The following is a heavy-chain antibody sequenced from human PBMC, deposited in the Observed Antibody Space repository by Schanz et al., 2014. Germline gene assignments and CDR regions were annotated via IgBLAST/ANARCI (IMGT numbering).Heavy chain of an antibody. CDR3: ARGYSNIWSPMAY. Sequence: QVQLVESGGGVVQPGRSLRLSCAASGFTFSSYGMHWVRQAPGKGLEWVSVIYSGDNTYYADSVKGRFTITRDIAKNSLSLQMNSLRAEDTAVYYCARGYSNIWSPMAYWGQGTLVAVSS. CDR2: IYSGDNT. D-gene: IGHD6-13*01. CDR1: GFTFSSYG. J-gene: IGHJ4*02. V-gene: IGHV3-NL1*01.